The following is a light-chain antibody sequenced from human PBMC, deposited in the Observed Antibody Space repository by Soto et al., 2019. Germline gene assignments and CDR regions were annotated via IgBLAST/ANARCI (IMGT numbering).Light chain of an antibody. CDR1: SSNIGSNT. CDR2: SNN. J-gene: IGLJ1*01. CDR3: AAWDDSLNGV. Sequence: QSVLTQPPSASGTPGQRVTSSCSGSSSNIGSNTVNWYQQLPGTAPKLLIDSNNQRPSGVPDRFSGSKSGTSASLAISGLQSEDEADYYCAAWDDSLNGVFGTGTKLTVL. V-gene: IGLV1-44*01.